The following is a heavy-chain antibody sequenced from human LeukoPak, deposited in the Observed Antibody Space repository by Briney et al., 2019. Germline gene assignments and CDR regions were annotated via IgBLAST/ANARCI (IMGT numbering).Heavy chain of an antibody. CDR1: GYTFTSYG. CDR2: INAGNGNT. V-gene: IGHV1-3*01. D-gene: IGHD3-10*01. J-gene: IGHJ4*02. Sequence: ASVKVSCKASGYTFTSYGISWVRQAPGQSLEWMGWINAGNGNTKYSQKFQGRVTITRDASASTAYMELSSLTSEDTAVYYCAAYGSGTYELDYWGQGTLVAVSS. CDR3: AAYGSGTYELDY.